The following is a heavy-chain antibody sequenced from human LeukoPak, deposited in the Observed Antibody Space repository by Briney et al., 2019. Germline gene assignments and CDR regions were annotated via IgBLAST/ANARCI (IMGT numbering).Heavy chain of an antibody. Sequence: GGSLRLSCTASGFTFGDYAMSWFRQAPGEGLEWVGFIRSKACGGTTEYAASVKGRFTISRDDSKSIAYLQMNSLKTEDTAVYYCTRDMCSGSCYVFDPWGQGTLVTVSS. J-gene: IGHJ5*02. CDR3: TRDMCSGSCYVFDP. CDR1: GFTFGDYA. D-gene: IGHD2-15*01. CDR2: IRSKACGGTT. V-gene: IGHV3-49*03.